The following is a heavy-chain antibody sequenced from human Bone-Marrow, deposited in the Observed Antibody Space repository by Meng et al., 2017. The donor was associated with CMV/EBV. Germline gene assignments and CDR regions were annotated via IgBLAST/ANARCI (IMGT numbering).Heavy chain of an antibody. CDR3: ARDIGYSNFDY. J-gene: IGHJ4*02. CDR2: IKEDGSYK. D-gene: IGHD1-26*01. CDR1: GFTFSRYW. Sequence: SCVDSGFTFSRYWMSWVRQAPGKGLGWVANIKEDGSYKEYVDSVKGRFTISRDNAKNSLYLQMNSLRVEDTAVYYCARDIGYSNFDYWGQGTLVTVSS. V-gene: IGHV3-7*04.